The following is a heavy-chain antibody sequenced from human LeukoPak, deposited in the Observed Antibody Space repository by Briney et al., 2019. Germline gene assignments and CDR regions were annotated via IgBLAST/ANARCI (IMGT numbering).Heavy chain of an antibody. CDR2: IYYSGST. Sequence: SQTLSLTCTVSGGSISSGDYYWSWIRQPPGKGLEWIGYIYYSGSTYYNPSLKSRVTISVDTSKNQFSLKLSSVTAADTAVYYCASPYRSSTSCYDYWGQGTLVTVSS. V-gene: IGHV4-30-4*01. CDR3: ASPYRSSTSCYDY. CDR1: GGSISSGDYY. J-gene: IGHJ4*02. D-gene: IGHD2-2*01.